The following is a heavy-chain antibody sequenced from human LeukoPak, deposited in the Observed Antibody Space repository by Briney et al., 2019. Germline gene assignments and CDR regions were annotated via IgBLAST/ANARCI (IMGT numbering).Heavy chain of an antibody. J-gene: IGHJ4*02. CDR3: ARGPFYGSGTFDF. V-gene: IGHV3-48*03. CDR2: ITSSGNIT. D-gene: IGHD3-10*01. CDR1: GFNFSSYE. Sequence: GGSLRLSCAASGFNFSSYEMNWVRQAPGKGLEWISYITSSGNITYYADSVKGRFTVSRDNSQNTLLLQMNSLGVEDTAIYYCARGPFYGSGTFDFWGQGTLVTVSS.